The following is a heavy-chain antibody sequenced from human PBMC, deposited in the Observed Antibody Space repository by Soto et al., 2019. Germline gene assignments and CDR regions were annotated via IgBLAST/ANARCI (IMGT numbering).Heavy chain of an antibody. Sequence: GGSLRLSCAASGFTFSSYSMNWVRQAPGKGLEWVSSISSSSSYIYYADSVKGRFTISRDNAKNSLYLQMNSLRAEDTAVYYCARDLYYDILTGYSSSFDYWGQGTLVTVSS. D-gene: IGHD3-9*01. CDR1: GFTFSSYS. V-gene: IGHV3-21*01. CDR2: ISSSSSYI. CDR3: ARDLYYDILTGYSSSFDY. J-gene: IGHJ4*02.